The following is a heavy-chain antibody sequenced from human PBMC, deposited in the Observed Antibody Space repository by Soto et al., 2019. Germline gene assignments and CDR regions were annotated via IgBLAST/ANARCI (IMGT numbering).Heavy chain of an antibody. CDR1: GFTFSNAG. V-gene: IGHV3-33*08. CDR3: ARDQYYDFWSGYFDY. D-gene: IGHD3-3*01. Sequence: PGGSLRLSCAASGFTFSNAGINWVRQAPGKGLEWVAAIWYDGSNTYYADSVKGRFTISRDNSKNTLYLQMNSLRAEDTAVYYCARDQYYDFWSGYFDYWGQRTLVTVSS. J-gene: IGHJ4*02. CDR2: IWYDGSNT.